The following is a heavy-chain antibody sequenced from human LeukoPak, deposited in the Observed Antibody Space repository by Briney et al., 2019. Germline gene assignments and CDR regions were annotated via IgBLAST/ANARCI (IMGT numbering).Heavy chain of an antibody. CDR1: GFTFSSYA. D-gene: IGHD2-2*01. Sequence: GGSLRLSCAASGFTFSSYAMSWVRQAPGKGLEWVSVVSGSGGSTYYADSVKGRFTISRDNSKNTLYLQINSLKTEDTAVYYCARGGDFGVPAPLGIDAFDIWGQGTMVTVSS. CDR3: ARGGDFGVPAPLGIDAFDI. CDR2: VSGSGGST. J-gene: IGHJ3*02. V-gene: IGHV3-23*01.